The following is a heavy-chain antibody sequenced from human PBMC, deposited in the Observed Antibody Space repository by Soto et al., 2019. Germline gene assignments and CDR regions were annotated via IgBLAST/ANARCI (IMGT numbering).Heavy chain of an antibody. CDR1: GDSVSSNSAA. J-gene: IGHJ6*03. D-gene: IGHD3-3*01. CDR2: TYYRSKWYN. Sequence: SQTLSLTCAISGDSVSSNSAAWNWIRQSPSRGLEWLGRTYYRSKWYNDYAVSVKSRITISPDTSKNQFSLQLNSVTPEDTAVYYCARDPNTYYDFWSGYYTKYYYYYMDVWGKGSKVTVSS. V-gene: IGHV6-1*01. CDR3: ARDPNTYYDFWSGYYTKYYYYYMDV.